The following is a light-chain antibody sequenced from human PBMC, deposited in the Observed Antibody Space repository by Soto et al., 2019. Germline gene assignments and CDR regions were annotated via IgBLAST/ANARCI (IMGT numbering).Light chain of an antibody. V-gene: IGLV2-11*01. J-gene: IGLJ1*01. Sequence: QSALTQPRSVSGSPGQSVTISCTGTSSDVGGYNYVSWYQQHPGKAPKLMIYDVSKRPSGVPDRFSGSKSGNTASLTISGRQAEDEADDYCCSYAGSYTSYVFGTGTKLTVL. CDR2: DVS. CDR1: SSDVGGYNY. CDR3: CSYAGSYTSYV.